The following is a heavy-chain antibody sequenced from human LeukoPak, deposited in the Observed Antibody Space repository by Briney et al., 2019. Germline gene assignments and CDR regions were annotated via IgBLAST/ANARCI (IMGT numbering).Heavy chain of an antibody. V-gene: IGHV4-34*01. Sequence: SETLSLTCAVYGGSFSGYYWSWIRQPPGKGLEWIGEINHSGSTNYNPSLKSRVTISVDTSKNQFSLKLSSVTAADTAVYYCARDLYYDSAVGYWGQGTLVTVSS. D-gene: IGHD3-22*01. CDR3: ARDLYYDSAVGY. J-gene: IGHJ4*02. CDR1: GGSFSGYY. CDR2: INHSGST.